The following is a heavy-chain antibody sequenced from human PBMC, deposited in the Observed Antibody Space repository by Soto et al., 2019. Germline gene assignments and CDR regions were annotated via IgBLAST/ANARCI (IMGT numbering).Heavy chain of an antibody. D-gene: IGHD1-1*01. CDR1: GDSITSSNW. V-gene: IGHV4-4*02. CDR3: ARDLGTGTDY. CDR2: IYHSGAT. J-gene: IGHJ4*02. Sequence: KLSETLSLTCAVSGDSITSSNWWSWVRQAPGKGLEWIGEIYHSGATTYNPSLKSRATISVDPSNNHFSLKLTSVTAADTAVYFCARDLGTGTDYWGRGTLVTVSS.